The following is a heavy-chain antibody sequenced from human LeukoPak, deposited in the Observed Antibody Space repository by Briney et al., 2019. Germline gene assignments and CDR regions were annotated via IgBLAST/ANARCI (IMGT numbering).Heavy chain of an antibody. CDR1: GGSFSGYY. J-gene: IGHJ5*02. Sequence: SETLSLTCAVYGGSFSGYYWSWIRQPPGKELEWIGEINHSGSTNYNPSLKSRVTISVDTSKNQFSLKLSSVTAADTAVYYCARGYYGSGSGNWFDPWGQGTLVTVSS. CDR3: ARGYYGSGSGNWFDP. V-gene: IGHV4-34*01. CDR2: INHSGST. D-gene: IGHD3-10*01.